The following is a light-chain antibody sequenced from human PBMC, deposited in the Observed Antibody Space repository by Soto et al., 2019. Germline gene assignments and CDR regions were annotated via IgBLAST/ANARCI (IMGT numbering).Light chain of an antibody. CDR1: QNIGSW. CDR3: QQYNQFQYS. V-gene: IGKV1-5*03. CDR2: KAT. J-gene: IGKJ2*01. Sequence: DIQMTQSPSTLSASVGDGVTITCRASQNIGSWLAWYQQKPGEAPKLLISKATNLQSGVPSRFSGSGSGTDFSLTISSLQPVYSATYFCQQYNQFQYSFGPGTKVDSK.